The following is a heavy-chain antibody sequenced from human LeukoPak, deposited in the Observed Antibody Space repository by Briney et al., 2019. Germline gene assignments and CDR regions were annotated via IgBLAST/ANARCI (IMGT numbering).Heavy chain of an antibody. CDR1: GYTFTGYY. D-gene: IGHD6-6*01. J-gene: IGHJ5*02. CDR3: ARDFSIAAREGWFDP. CDR2: INPNSGGT. Sequence: ASVKVSCKASGYTFTGYYMHWVRQAPEQGLEWMGWINPNSGGTNYAQKFQGRVTMTRDTSISTAYMELSRLRSDDTAVYYCARDFSIAAREGWFDPWGQGTLVTVSS. V-gene: IGHV1-2*02.